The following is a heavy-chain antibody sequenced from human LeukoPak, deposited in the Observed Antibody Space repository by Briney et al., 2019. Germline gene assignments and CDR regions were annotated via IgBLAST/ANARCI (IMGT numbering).Heavy chain of an antibody. D-gene: IGHD3-22*01. J-gene: IGHJ4*02. CDR1: GFTFSSYA. Sequence: GGSLRLSCAASGFTFSSYAMHWVRQAPGKGLEWVAVISYDGSNKYYADSVKGRFTISRDNSKNTLYLQMNSLRAEDTAVYYCARDSGGNYYDSTDPNGDYWGQGTLVTVSS. V-gene: IGHV3-30-3*01. CDR3: ARDSGGNYYDSTDPNGDY. CDR2: ISYDGSNK.